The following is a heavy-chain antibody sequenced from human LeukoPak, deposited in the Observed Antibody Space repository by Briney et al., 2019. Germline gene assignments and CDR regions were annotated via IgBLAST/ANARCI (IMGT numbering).Heavy chain of an antibody. D-gene: IGHD2-15*01. CDR1: GYTFTSYY. J-gene: IGHJ5*02. V-gene: IGHV1-46*01. CDR3: ARGGGGNNWFDP. Sequence: GASVKVSCKASGYTFTSYYMHWVRQAPGQGLEWMGIINPSGGSTSYVQKFQGRVTMTRDMSTSTVYMELSSLRSEDTAVYYCARGGGGNNWFDPWGQGTLVTVSS. CDR2: INPSGGST.